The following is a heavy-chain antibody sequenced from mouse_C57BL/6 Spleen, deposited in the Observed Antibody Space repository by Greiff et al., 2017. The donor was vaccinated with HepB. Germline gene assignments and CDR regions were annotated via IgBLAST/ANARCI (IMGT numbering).Heavy chain of an antibody. D-gene: IGHD1-1*01. CDR1: GFSLTSYG. J-gene: IGHJ4*01. V-gene: IGHV2-6*01. Sequence: VKLMESGPGLVAPSQSLSITCTVSGFSLTSYGVDWVRQSPGKGLEWLGVIWGVGSTNYNSALKSRLSISKDNSKSQVFLKMNSLQTDDTAMYYCATFITTVVEGYAMDYWGQGTSVTVSS. CDR3: ATFITTVVEGYAMDY. CDR2: IWGVGST.